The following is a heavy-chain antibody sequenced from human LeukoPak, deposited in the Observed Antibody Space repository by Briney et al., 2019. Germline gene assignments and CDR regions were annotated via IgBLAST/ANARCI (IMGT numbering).Heavy chain of an antibody. Sequence: PGGSLRLSCAASGFTFSTYRMNWVRQAPGKGLEWVSSISSSSSYIYYADSVKGRFTISRDNAKNSLYLQMNSLRAEDTAVYYCARVGVGTVTTWDYWGQGTLVTVSS. V-gene: IGHV3-21*01. CDR2: ISSSSSYI. D-gene: IGHD4-17*01. CDR3: ARVGVGTVTTWDY. CDR1: GFTFSTYR. J-gene: IGHJ4*02.